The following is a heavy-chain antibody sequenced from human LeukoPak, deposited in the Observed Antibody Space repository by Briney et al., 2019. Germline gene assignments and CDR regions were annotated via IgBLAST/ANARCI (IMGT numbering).Heavy chain of an antibody. V-gene: IGHV4-61*02. Sequence: SETLSLTCTVSGGSISSGSYYWIWIRQPAGKGLEWIGRIYTSGSTNYNPSLKSRVTISVDTSKNQFSLKLSSVTAADTAVYYCASLYSSSWPDAFDIWGQGTMVTVSS. CDR1: GGSISSGSYY. J-gene: IGHJ3*02. CDR2: IYTSGST. CDR3: ASLYSSSWPDAFDI. D-gene: IGHD6-13*01.